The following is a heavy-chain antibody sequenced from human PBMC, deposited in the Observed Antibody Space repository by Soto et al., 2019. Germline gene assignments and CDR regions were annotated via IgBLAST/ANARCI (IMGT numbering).Heavy chain of an antibody. CDR3: ARLSRELRAFDI. CDR1: GGSISSSSYY. V-gene: IGHV4-39*01. CDR2: IYYSGST. D-gene: IGHD1-26*01. J-gene: IGHJ3*02. Sequence: QLQLQESGPGLVKPSETLSLTCTVSGGSISSSSYYWGWIRQPPGKGLEWIGSIYYSGSTYYNPSLKSRXXIXVXXSKNQFSLKLSSVTAADTAVYYCARLSRELRAFDIWGQGTMVTVSS.